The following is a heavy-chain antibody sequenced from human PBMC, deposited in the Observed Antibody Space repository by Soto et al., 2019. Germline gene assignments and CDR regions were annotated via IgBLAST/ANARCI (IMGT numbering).Heavy chain of an antibody. D-gene: IGHD3-3*02. CDR2: IFYLGSS. CDR3: ARNSLALRKNNWFDP. J-gene: IGHJ5*02. CDR1: GDSIISSDFY. Sequence: SETLSLTCTVSGDSIISSDFYWGWVRQPPGKGPEWIGSIFYLGSSYYNPSLKSRVTMSVDTSKNQFSLRLRSVTAADTALYFCARNSLALRKNNWFDPWGQGIMVTVYS. V-gene: IGHV4-39*01.